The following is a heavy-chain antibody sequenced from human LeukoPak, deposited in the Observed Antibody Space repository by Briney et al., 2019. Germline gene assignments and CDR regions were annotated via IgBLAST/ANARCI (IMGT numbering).Heavy chain of an antibody. J-gene: IGHJ3*02. D-gene: IGHD3-10*01. CDR2: ISGSGGST. CDR3: AKDSHVLLWFGSDFDI. V-gene: IGHV3-23*01. CDR1: GFTFSSYA. Sequence: QTGGSLRLSCAASGFTFSSYAMSWVRQAPGKGLEWVSAISGSGGSTYYADSVKGRFTISRDNSKNTLYLQMSSLRAEDTAVYYCAKDSHVLLWFGSDFDIWGQGTMVTVSS.